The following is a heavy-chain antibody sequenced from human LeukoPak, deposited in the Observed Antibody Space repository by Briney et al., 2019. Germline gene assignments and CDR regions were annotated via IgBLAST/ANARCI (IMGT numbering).Heavy chain of an antibody. CDR3: VKDQHCSTISCATRTGFDP. J-gene: IGHJ5*02. V-gene: IGHV3-64D*06. Sequence: GGSLRLSRSASGFTFSNYAMHWLRQAPGKGLEFVSGISSTGGSSNYPDSVKDRFSISRDNSKNTLYLQMTSLRADDAAVYYCVKDQHCSTISCATRTGFDPWGQGTSVTVSS. D-gene: IGHD2-2*01. CDR1: GFTFSNYA. CDR2: ISSTGGSS.